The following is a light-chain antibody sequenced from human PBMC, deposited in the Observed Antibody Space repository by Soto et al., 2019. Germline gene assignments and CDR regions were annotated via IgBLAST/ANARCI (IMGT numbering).Light chain of an antibody. J-gene: IGKJ2*03. CDR1: QDINVY. Sequence: IHMTQCPSSVCASIRDTVAVHCRASQDINVYLHWYQQKSGEVPKLLIYSASTLHSGVPSRFTGSGSETDFTLTITSLQPEDFATYYCQHGYVAPYSLGQGTKVDIK. CDR3: QHGYVAPYS. V-gene: IGKV1-39*01. CDR2: SAS.